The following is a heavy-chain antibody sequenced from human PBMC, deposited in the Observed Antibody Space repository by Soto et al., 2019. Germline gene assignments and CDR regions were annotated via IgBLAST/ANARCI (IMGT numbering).Heavy chain of an antibody. V-gene: IGHV1-18*01. D-gene: IGHD2-2*01. CDR2: ISAYNGNT. CDR3: ARGVVPAAMMYGSNNWFDP. CDR1: GYTFTSYG. J-gene: IGHJ5*02. Sequence: ASVKVSCKASGYTFTSYGISWVRQAPGQGLERMGWISAYNGNTNDAQKLQGRVTMTTDTSTSTAYMELRSLRSDDTAVYYCARGVVPAAMMYGSNNWFDPWGQGTLVTVSS.